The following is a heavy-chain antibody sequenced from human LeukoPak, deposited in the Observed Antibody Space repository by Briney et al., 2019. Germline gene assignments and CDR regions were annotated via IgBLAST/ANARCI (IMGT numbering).Heavy chain of an antibody. CDR3: AKEVTRGYYYDSSGLDY. J-gene: IGHJ4*02. Sequence: GGSLRLSCAASGFTFSSYAMSWVRQAPGKGLEWVSAISGSGGSTYYADSVKGRFTISRDNSKNTLNLQMNSLRAEDTAVYYCAKEVTRGYYYDSSGLDYWGQGTLVTVSS. D-gene: IGHD3-22*01. CDR2: ISGSGGST. V-gene: IGHV3-23*01. CDR1: GFTFSSYA.